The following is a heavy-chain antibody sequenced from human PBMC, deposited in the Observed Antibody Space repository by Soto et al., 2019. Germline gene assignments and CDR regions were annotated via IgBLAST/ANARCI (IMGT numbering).Heavy chain of an antibody. CDR1: GGTFSSYT. CDR3: ARHFNYYYYMDV. J-gene: IGHJ6*03. V-gene: IGHV1-69*02. Sequence: QVQLVQSGAEVKKPGSSVKVSCKASGGTFSSYTISWVRQDPGQGLEWMGRIIPILGIANYAQKFQGRVTITADKPTSTAYMEVSSLRSEDTAVYYCARHFNYYYYMDVWGKGTTVTVSS. CDR2: IIPILGIA.